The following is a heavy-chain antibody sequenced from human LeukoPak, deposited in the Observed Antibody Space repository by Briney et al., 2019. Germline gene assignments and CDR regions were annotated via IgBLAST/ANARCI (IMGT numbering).Heavy chain of an antibody. V-gene: IGHV4-4*02. J-gene: IGHJ4*02. CDR3: ARLSRGYSYGLLDY. D-gene: IGHD5-18*01. Sequence: SETLSLTCAVSGGSISSSNWWSWVRQPPGKGLEWIGEIYHSGSTNYNPSLKSRVTMFVDTSKNQFSLKLNSVTAADTAVYYCARLSRGYSYGLLDYWGQGTVVTVSS. CDR1: GGSISSSNW. CDR2: IYHSGST.